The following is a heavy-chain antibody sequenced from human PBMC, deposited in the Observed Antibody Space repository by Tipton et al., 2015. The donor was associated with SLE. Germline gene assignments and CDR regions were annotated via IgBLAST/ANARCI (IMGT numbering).Heavy chain of an antibody. D-gene: IGHD6-13*01. J-gene: IGHJ4*02. CDR3: ARLHSSSWTTDC. V-gene: IGHV4-39*01. CDR2: IYYSGST. CDR1: GGSISSSSYY. Sequence: TLSLTCTVSGGSISSSSYYWGWIRQPPGKGLEWIGSIYYSGSTYYNPSLKSRVTISVDTSKNQFSLKLSSVTAADTAVYYCARLHSSSWTTDCWGQGTLVTVSS.